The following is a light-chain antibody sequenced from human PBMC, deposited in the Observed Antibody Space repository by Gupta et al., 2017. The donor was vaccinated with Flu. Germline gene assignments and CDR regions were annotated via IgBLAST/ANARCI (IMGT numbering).Light chain of an antibody. V-gene: IGKV3-15*01. Sequence: EMVMTQYPVTLSVAPGERATLSCRASQSVRSNLAWDQQKPGQSPSLLIYGASTRATGVPARVSGNGSRTEFTLTISSLQSEDSASYFCHQYDHWPPLVGQGTKVESK. J-gene: IGKJ1*01. CDR2: GAS. CDR3: HQYDHWPPL. CDR1: QSVRSN.